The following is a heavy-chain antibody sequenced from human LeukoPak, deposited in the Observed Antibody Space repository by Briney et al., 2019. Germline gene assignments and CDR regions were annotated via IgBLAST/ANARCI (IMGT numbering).Heavy chain of an antibody. D-gene: IGHD1-1*01. Sequence: GGSLRLSCATCGFTFSTYELNWVRQAPGKGLEWVSYISPSGTTIYYAESVKGRFTISRDNAKNSVYLQMNTLRVEDTAVYYCARKTFGTVYFDYWGQGILVTVSS. CDR1: GFTFSTYE. CDR2: ISPSGTTI. J-gene: IGHJ4*02. V-gene: IGHV3-48*03. CDR3: ARKTFGTVYFDY.